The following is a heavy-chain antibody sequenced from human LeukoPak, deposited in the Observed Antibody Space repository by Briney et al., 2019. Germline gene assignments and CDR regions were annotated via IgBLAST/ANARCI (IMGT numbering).Heavy chain of an antibody. J-gene: IGHJ5*02. V-gene: IGHV4-30-4*08. CDR2: IYYSGST. CDR1: GGSISSGDYY. Sequence: PSETLSLTCTVSGGSISSGDYYWSWIRQPPGKGLEWIGYIYYSGSTYYNPSLKSRVTISVDTSKNQFSLKLSSVTAADTAVYYCARSPDYDFWSGLPEKFDPWGQGTLVTVSS. CDR3: ARSPDYDFWSGLPEKFDP. D-gene: IGHD3-3*01.